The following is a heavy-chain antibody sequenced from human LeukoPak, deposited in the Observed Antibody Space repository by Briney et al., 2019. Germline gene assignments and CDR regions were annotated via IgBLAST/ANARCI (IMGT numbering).Heavy chain of an antibody. Sequence: SETLSLTCAVSGGSFSHYYWSWVRQSPGVGLEWIGEINDSGTINYNPSLMSGVTISVDKSKIQFSLKLPFATDADTAVYYCARRWNYGRNYYIDVWGKGATASVSS. D-gene: IGHD1-7*01. V-gene: IGHV4-34*01. CDR3: ARRWNYGRNYYIDV. J-gene: IGHJ6*03. CDR1: GGSFSHYY. CDR2: INDSGTI.